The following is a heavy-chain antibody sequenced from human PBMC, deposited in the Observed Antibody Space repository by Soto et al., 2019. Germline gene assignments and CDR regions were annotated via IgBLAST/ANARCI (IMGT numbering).Heavy chain of an antibody. V-gene: IGHV3-53*01. CDR2: IYSGGST. D-gene: IGHD3-22*01. Sequence: EVQLVESGGGLIQPGGSLRLSCAASGFTVSSNYMSWVRQAPGKGLEWVSVIYSGGSTYYADSVKGRFTISRDNSKNTLYLQMNSMRAEDTAVYYCARNYDSTAGSAFDIWGQGTMVTVAS. CDR3: ARNYDSTAGSAFDI. CDR1: GFTVSSNY. J-gene: IGHJ3*02.